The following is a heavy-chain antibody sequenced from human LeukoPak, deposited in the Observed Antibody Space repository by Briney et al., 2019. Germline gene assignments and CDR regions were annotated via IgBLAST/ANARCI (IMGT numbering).Heavy chain of an antibody. CDR3: ASTLYSGSYYLTQLDY. D-gene: IGHD1-26*01. Sequence: PSETLSPTCTVSGGSISSYYWSWIRQPPGKGLEWIGYIYYSGSTNYNPSLKSRVTISVDTSKNQFSLKLSSVTAADTAVYYRASTLYSGSYYLTQLDYWGQGTLVTVSS. CDR1: GGSISSYY. V-gene: IGHV4-59*01. CDR2: IYYSGST. J-gene: IGHJ4*02.